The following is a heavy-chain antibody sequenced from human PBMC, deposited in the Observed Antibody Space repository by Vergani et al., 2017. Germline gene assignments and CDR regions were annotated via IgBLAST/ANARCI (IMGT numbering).Heavy chain of an antibody. Sequence: EVQLVQSGAEVKKPGESLKISCQISGYSFTNYWIGWVRQMPGKGLEWMGIIHPADSDTRYSSSLQGQVTISVDKSISTAYLERSSLRASDSAMYYCARLYGRDSSGSKYVDYRVQGTLVADSS. V-gene: IGHV5-51*01. CDR2: IHPADSDT. J-gene: IGHJ4*02. D-gene: IGHD3-22*01. CDR3: ARLYGRDSSGSKYVDY. CDR1: GYSFTNYW.